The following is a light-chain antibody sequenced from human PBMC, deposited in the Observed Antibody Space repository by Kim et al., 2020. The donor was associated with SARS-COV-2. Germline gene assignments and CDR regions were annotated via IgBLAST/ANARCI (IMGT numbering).Light chain of an antibody. J-gene: IGLJ3*02. Sequence: QAGLTQPPSVSKGLGQTATLTCTGNSNNVGNEGAVWLQQHRGHPPKLLSYRNNNRPSGISERLSASRSGSTASLTITGLQPEDEADYYCSAWDSSLSAWVFGGGTQLTVL. CDR3: SAWDSSLSAWV. CDR1: SNNVGNEG. CDR2: RNN. V-gene: IGLV10-54*01.